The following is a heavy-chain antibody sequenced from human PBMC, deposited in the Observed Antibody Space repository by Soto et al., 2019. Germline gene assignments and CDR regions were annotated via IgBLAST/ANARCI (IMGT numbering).Heavy chain of an antibody. CDR1: GGSISSGGYY. J-gene: IGHJ6*02. CDR3: AREDDGGDRDYYGLDV. Sequence: SETLSLTCTVSGGSISSGGYYWSWIRQHPGKGLEWIGYIYYSGSINYNPSLKSRVTISVDTFNNQFSLQLSSVTAADTAVYFCAREDDGGDRDYYGLDVWGQGTTVTVSS. D-gene: IGHD2-21*02. V-gene: IGHV4-31*03. CDR2: IYYSGSI.